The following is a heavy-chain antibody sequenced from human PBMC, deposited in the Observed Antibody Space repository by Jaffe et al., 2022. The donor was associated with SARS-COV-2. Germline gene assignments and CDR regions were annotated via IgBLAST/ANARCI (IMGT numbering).Heavy chain of an antibody. Sequence: EVQLVESGGGLVQPGRSLRLSCAASGFTFDDYAMHWVRQAPGKGLEWVSGISWNSGSIGYADSVKGRFTISRDNAKNSLYLQMNSLRAEDTALYYCAKEDSSGFYAFDIWGQGTMVTVSS. CDR2: ISWNSGSI. J-gene: IGHJ3*02. D-gene: IGHD3-22*01. CDR1: GFTFDDYA. V-gene: IGHV3-9*01. CDR3: AKEDSSGFYAFDI.